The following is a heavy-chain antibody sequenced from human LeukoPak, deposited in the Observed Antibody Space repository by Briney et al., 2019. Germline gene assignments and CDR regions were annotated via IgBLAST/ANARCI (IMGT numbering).Heavy chain of an antibody. CDR1: GCTLTELS. Sequence: ASVKVSCKVSGCTLTELSMHWVRQAPGKGLEWMGGFDPEDGETIYAQKFQGRVTMTEDTSTDTAYMELSSLRSEDTAVYYCATAGYYDSSGYALFDYWGQGTLVTVSS. CDR2: FDPEDGET. D-gene: IGHD3-22*01. CDR3: ATAGYYDSSGYALFDY. V-gene: IGHV1-24*01. J-gene: IGHJ4*02.